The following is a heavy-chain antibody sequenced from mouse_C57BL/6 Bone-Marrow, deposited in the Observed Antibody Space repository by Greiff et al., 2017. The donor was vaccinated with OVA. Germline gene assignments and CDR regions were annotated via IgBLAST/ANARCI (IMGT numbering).Heavy chain of an antibody. J-gene: IGHJ2*01. Sequence: EVQLVESGGGLVKPGGSLKLSCAASGFTFSSYAMSWVRQTPEKRLEWVATISDGGSYTYYPDNVKGRFTISRDNAKNNLYLQMSHLKSEDTAMYYCAREWDYGSSSYYFDYWGQGTTLTVSS. D-gene: IGHD1-1*01. CDR3: AREWDYGSSSYYFDY. V-gene: IGHV5-4*01. CDR2: ISDGGSYT. CDR1: GFTFSSYA.